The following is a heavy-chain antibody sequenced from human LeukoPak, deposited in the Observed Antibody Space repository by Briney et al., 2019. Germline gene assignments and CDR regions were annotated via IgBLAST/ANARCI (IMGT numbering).Heavy chain of an antibody. Sequence: PSETLSLTCTVSGGSISSSNYFWAWLRQPPGKGLEWIGNIYYSGTASYNPSLKSRVTISVDTSKNQFSLNLNSVTAADTSVYYCASQGHGVTAVPSFADWGQGTLVTVSS. CDR1: GGSISSSNYF. CDR3: ASQGHGVTAVPSFAD. V-gene: IGHV4-39*01. CDR2: IYYSGTA. D-gene: IGHD2-21*02. J-gene: IGHJ4*02.